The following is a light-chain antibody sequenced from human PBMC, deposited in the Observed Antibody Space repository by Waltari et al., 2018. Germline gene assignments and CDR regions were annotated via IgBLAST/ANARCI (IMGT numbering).Light chain of an antibody. CDR3: SSYTLTNPVV. V-gene: IGLV2-14*03. CDR2: DVS. Sequence: QSVVTPPASVSGSPGQSISISCTGTSNDIGANDYVPWYQQHPGRAPQLVIYDVSVRPSGVSIRFSGSKSGNTASLTISGLQAEDEALYYCSSYTLTNPVVFGGGTKLTVL. CDR1: SNDIGANDY. J-gene: IGLJ2*01.